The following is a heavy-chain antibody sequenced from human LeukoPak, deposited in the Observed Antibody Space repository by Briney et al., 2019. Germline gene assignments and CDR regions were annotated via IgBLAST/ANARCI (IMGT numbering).Heavy chain of an antibody. CDR1: GFTFSDYY. CDR2: ISSSSSYT. J-gene: IGHJ3*02. D-gene: IGHD2-2*03. V-gene: IGHV3-11*05. Sequence: GGSLRLSCAASGFTFSDYYMSWIRQAPGKGLEWVSYISSSSSYTNYADTVKGRFTISRDNAKNSLYLQMNSLRDEDTAVYYCARAGYCSSTSCPDDAFDIWGQGTMVTVSS. CDR3: ARAGYCSSTSCPDDAFDI.